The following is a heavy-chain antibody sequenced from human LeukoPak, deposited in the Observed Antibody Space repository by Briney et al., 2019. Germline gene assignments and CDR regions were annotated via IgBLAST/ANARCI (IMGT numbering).Heavy chain of an antibody. CDR1: GFTFSSYG. Sequence: GGSLRLSCAASGFTFSSYGMHWVRQAPGKGLEWVAVISYDGSNKYYADSVKGRFTISRDNSKNTLYLQMNSLRAEDTAVYYCAKGWLTVIPPGLDYWGQGTLVTVSS. CDR2: ISYDGSNK. J-gene: IGHJ4*02. D-gene: IGHD4-17*01. V-gene: IGHV3-30*18. CDR3: AKGWLTVIPPGLDY.